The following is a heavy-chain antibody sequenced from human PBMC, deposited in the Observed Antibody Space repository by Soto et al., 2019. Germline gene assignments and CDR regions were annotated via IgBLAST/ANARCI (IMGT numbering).Heavy chain of an antibody. J-gene: IGHJ4*02. V-gene: IGHV1-3*01. CDR3: ARERGSTATFDY. Sequence: QVQLVQSGAEVKKPGASVKVSCKASGYAFSRYAINWIRQAPGQGLEWLGWINAGSGGTKYSQNFQGRVTITRDTAASTVYLDLSSLRSDATAVYYGARERGSTATFDYWGQGTLVTVSS. CDR2: INAGSGGT. D-gene: IGHD4-17*01. CDR1: GYAFSRYA.